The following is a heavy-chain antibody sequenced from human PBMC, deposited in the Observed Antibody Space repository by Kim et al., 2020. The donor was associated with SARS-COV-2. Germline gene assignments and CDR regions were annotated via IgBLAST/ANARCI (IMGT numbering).Heavy chain of an antibody. CDR3: AKGSYSYGGGVWY. J-gene: IGHJ4*02. Sequence: GGSLRLSCTASGFTFSSYAMSWVRQAPGKGLEWVSAKSGSGGGTYYADSVKGRFTISRDNSKNTLYLQMNSLRAEDTAVYYCAKGSYSYGGGVWYWGQGTLVTVSS. CDR1: GFTFSSYA. V-gene: IGHV3-23*01. D-gene: IGHD5-18*01. CDR2: KSGSGGGT.